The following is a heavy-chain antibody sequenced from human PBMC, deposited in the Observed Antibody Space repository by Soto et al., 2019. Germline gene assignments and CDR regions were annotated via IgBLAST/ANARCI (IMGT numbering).Heavy chain of an antibody. CDR1: GYSFTGYY. Sequence: ASVKVSCKASGYSFTGYYMHWVRQAPGQGLEWMGWINPNSGDTKYAEKFQGRVTMTRDTSISTAYMELTRLRSDDTAVYYCARVGYNGGWYAYWGQGDLVTVSS. CDR3: ARVGYNGGWYAY. V-gene: IGHV1-2*02. CDR2: INPNSGDT. J-gene: IGHJ4*02. D-gene: IGHD6-19*01.